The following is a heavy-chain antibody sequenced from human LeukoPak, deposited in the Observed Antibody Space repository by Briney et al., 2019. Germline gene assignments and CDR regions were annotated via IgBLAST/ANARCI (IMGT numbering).Heavy chain of an antibody. CDR3: ARRYYGDYAGYYFDY. J-gene: IGHJ4*02. V-gene: IGHV5-51*01. Sequence: GESLKISCKGSGYSFPSYWIGWVRQMPGKGLEWMGIIYPGDSGTRYSPSFQGQVTISADKSISTAYLQWSSLKASDTAIYYCARRYYGDYAGYYFDYWGQGTLVTVSS. CDR2: IYPGDSGT. CDR1: GYSFPSYW. D-gene: IGHD4-17*01.